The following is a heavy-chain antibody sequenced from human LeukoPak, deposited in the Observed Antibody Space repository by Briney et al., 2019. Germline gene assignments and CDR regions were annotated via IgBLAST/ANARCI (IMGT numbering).Heavy chain of an antibody. Sequence: GSSVTVSCKASVGTFSSYAISWVRQAPGQGLEWMGGIIPIFGTANYAQKFQGRVTITADESTSTAYMELSSLRSEDTAVYYCARGLFYYDSSGYYYYYYYMDVWGKGTTVTVSS. CDR2: IIPIFGTA. J-gene: IGHJ6*03. CDR1: VGTFSSYA. D-gene: IGHD3-22*01. CDR3: ARGLFYYDSSGYYYYYYYMDV. V-gene: IGHV1-69*01.